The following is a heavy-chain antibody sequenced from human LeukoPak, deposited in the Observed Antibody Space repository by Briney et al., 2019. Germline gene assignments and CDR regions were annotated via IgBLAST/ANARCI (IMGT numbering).Heavy chain of an antibody. CDR1: GYTFTDYY. Sequence: ASVKVSCKASGYTFTDYYMHWVRQAPGQGLEWMGWINPNSGGTNYARKFQDRVTMTRDTSISTAYMELSRLRSGDTAVYYCTVRERDYWGQGTLVTVSS. D-gene: IGHD3-10*01. CDR2: INPNSGGT. J-gene: IGHJ4*02. V-gene: IGHV1-2*02. CDR3: TVRERDY.